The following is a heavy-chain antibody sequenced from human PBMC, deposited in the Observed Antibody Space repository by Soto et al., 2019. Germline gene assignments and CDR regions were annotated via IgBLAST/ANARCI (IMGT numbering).Heavy chain of an antibody. CDR1: GYTFTGYY. D-gene: IGHD2-8*01. CDR3: QVLMVYAGYYGMDV. V-gene: IGHV1-2*02. CDR2: INPNSGGT. J-gene: IGHJ6*02. Sequence: QVQLVQSGAEVKKPGASVKVSCKASGYTFTGYYMHWVRQAPAQGLEWRGWINPNSGGTNYAQKFQGRVTMTRDTSISTAYMELSRLRSEDTAVYYCQVLMVYAGYYGMDVWGQGTTVTVSS.